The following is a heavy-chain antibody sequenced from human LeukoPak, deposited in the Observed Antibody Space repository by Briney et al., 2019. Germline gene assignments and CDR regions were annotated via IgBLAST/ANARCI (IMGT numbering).Heavy chain of an antibody. CDR2: IHKSGNT. CDR1: LDSPTSNW. D-gene: IGHD1-26*01. V-gene: IGHV4-4*02. Sequence: SETLSLTCAVSLDSPTSNWWSWVRQPPGKGLEWIGEIHKSGNTNYNPSLKSRVTISMDGSKNQIALDLASVTAADTAVYYCAREIVGAPTPGAYWGQGTLVTVSS. J-gene: IGHJ4*02. CDR3: AREIVGAPTPGAY.